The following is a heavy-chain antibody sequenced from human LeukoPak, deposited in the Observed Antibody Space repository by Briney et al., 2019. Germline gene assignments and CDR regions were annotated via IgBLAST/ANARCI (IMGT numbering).Heavy chain of an antibody. CDR1: GFTFSSYW. J-gene: IGHJ4*02. Sequence: PGGSLRLSCAASGFTFSSYWMSWVRQAPGKGLEWVSAISGSGGSTYYADSVKGRFTISRDNSKDTLYLQMNSLRAEDTAVYYCAKDRLRVVPGIGDYWGQGTLVTVSS. CDR3: AKDRLRVVPGIGDY. V-gene: IGHV3-23*01. CDR2: ISGSGGST. D-gene: IGHD2-2*01.